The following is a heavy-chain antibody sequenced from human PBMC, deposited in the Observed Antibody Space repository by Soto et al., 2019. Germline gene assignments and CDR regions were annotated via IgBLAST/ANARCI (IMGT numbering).Heavy chain of an antibody. D-gene: IGHD3-10*01. CDR2: IYHSGST. V-gene: IGHV4-30-2*01. CDR3: ARVSLLLWFGEFLGWFDP. CDR1: GGSISSGGYS. Sequence: SETLSLTCAVSGGSISSGGYSWSWIRQPPGKGLEWIGYIYHSGSTYYNPSLKSRVTISVDRSKNQFSLKLSSVTAADTAVYYFARVSLLLWFGEFLGWFDPWGQGTLVTVSS. J-gene: IGHJ5*02.